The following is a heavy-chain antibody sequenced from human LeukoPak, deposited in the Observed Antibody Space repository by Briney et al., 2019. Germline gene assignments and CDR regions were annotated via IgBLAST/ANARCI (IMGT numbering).Heavy chain of an antibody. J-gene: IGHJ4*02. CDR1: GGSFSGYY. D-gene: IGHD2-21*02. CDR2: INHSGST. V-gene: IGHV4-34*01. CDR3: ARGDPYCGGDCSLADY. Sequence: PSETLSLTCAVYGGSFSGYYWSWIRQPPGKGLEWIGEINHSGSTNYNPSLKSRDTISVDTSKNQFSLKLSSVTAADTAVYYCARGDPYCGGDCSLADYWGQGTLVTVSS.